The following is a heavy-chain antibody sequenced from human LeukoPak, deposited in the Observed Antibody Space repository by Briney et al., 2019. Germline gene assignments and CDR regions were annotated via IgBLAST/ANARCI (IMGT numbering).Heavy chain of an antibody. J-gene: IGHJ4*02. CDR1: GFTFGHYW. Sequence: GGSLRLSCAVSGFTFGHYWMSWVRQAPGRGLEWVANIKDDGMETYYVDSVKGRFTISRDNSKNTLYLQMNSLRAEDTAVYYCAKVLGGYVVYWGQGTLVTVSS. CDR3: AKVLGGYVVY. CDR2: IKDDGMET. V-gene: IGHV3-7*01. D-gene: IGHD5-12*01.